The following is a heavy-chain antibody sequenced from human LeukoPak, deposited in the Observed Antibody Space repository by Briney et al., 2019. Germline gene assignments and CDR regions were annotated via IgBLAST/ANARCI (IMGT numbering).Heavy chain of an antibody. Sequence: GGSLRLSCSASGFTYTDYSMSWVRQVPGKGLEWVGRIKSKTDGGTTDYAAPVKGRFTISRDDSKNTLYLQMNSLKTEDTAVYYCTTEGVGARGAYAFDIWGQGTMVTVSS. D-gene: IGHD1-26*01. V-gene: IGHV3-15*01. CDR2: IKSKTDGGTT. CDR1: GFTYTDYS. CDR3: TTEGVGARGAYAFDI. J-gene: IGHJ3*02.